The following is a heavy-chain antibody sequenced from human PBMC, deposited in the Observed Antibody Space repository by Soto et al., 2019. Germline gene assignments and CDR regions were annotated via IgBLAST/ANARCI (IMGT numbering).Heavy chain of an antibody. CDR3: ARGGIAARQDAFDY. J-gene: IGHJ4*02. D-gene: IGHD6-6*01. CDR1: GFTFSSYS. V-gene: IGHV3-21*01. CDR2: ISSSSSYI. Sequence: GGSLRLSCAASGFTFSSYSMNWVRQAPGKGLEWVSSISSSSSYIYYADSVKGRFTISRDNAKNSLYLQMYSLRAEDTAVYYCARGGIAARQDAFDYWGQGTLVTVSS.